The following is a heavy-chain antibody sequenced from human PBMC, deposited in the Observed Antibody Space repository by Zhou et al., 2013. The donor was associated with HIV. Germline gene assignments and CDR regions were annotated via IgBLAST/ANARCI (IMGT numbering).Heavy chain of an antibody. V-gene: IGHV1-69*04. D-gene: IGHD3-22*01. CDR3: ATRGGNYYDSGGEDYFDY. J-gene: IGHJ4*02. Sequence: QVQLVQSGAEVRKPGSSVKVSCRVSGDTFRSSYAITWVRQAPGQGLEWMGRIIPILGIANYAQKFQGRVTITADKSTSTAYMELRSLRSEDTAVYYCATRGGNYYDSGGEDYFDYWGQGTLVTVSS. CDR2: IIPILGIA. CDR1: GDTFRSSYA.